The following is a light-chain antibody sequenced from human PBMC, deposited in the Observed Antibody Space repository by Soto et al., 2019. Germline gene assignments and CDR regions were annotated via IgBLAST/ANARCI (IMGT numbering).Light chain of an antibody. V-gene: IGKV3-20*01. CDR1: QGVSSTY. Sequence: EIVLTQSPGTLSLSPGERATLSCRASQGVSSTYLAWYQQKPGQAPRLLIHGASFRATGIPDRFSGSGSGTDFTLTISRLEPEDFAVYYCQQFGGSSRTFGQGTKVEIK. CDR3: QQFGGSSRT. J-gene: IGKJ1*01. CDR2: GAS.